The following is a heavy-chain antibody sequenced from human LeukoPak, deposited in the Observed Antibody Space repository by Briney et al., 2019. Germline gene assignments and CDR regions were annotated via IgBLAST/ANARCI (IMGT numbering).Heavy chain of an antibody. CDR3: ARSQPERRYYGMDV. J-gene: IGHJ6*02. V-gene: IGHV3-21*01. CDR2: ISSSSSYI. D-gene: IGHD1-1*01. Sequence: GGSLRLSCAASGFTFSSYSMNWVRQAPGKGLEWVSSISSSSSYIYYADSVKGRFTISRDNAKNSLYLQMNSLRAEDTAVYYCARSQPERRYYGMDVWGQGTTVTVSS. CDR1: GFTFSSYS.